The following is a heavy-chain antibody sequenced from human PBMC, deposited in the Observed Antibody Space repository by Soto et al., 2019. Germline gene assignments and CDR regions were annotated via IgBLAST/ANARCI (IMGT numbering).Heavy chain of an antibody. CDR3: AREDGGGPFDY. CDR1: GFMFSAYA. V-gene: IGHV3-23*01. D-gene: IGHD2-15*01. Sequence: DVHLLESGGGLVQPGGSLRLSCAASGFMFSAYAMHWVRQAPGQGLEWVSSMSGTSADTYYAGSVKGRFTVSRDSSKDTLYLQLNSLRAEDTALYFCAREDGGGPFDYWGQGTLVIVSS. CDR2: MSGTSADT. J-gene: IGHJ4*02.